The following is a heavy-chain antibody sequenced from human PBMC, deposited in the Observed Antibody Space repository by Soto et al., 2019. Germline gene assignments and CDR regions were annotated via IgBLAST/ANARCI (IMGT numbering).Heavy chain of an antibody. V-gene: IGHV4-34*01. CDR2: INHSGST. CDR3: AREAIHYYDSSGQIDY. D-gene: IGHD3-22*01. CDR1: GGSFSGYY. Sequence: KPSETLSLTCAVYGGSFSGYYWSWIRQPPGKGLEWIGEINHSGSTNYNPSLKSRVTISVDTSKNQFSLKLRSVTAADTAVYYCAREAIHYYDSSGQIDYWGQGTLVTVSS. J-gene: IGHJ4*02.